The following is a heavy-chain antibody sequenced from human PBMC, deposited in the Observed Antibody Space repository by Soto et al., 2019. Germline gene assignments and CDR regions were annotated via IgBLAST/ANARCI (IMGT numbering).Heavy chain of an antibody. J-gene: IGHJ5*02. CDR1: GGSISSGGYS. V-gene: IGHV4-30-2*01. Sequence: PSETLSLTCAVSGGSISSGGYSWSWIRQPPGKGLEWIGYIYHSGSTYYNPSLKSRVTISVDRSKNQFSLKLSSVTAADTAVYYCARAGAYYDILTGYWRVDWFDPWGQGTLVTV. CDR3: ARAGAYYDILTGYWRVDWFDP. D-gene: IGHD3-9*01. CDR2: IYHSGST.